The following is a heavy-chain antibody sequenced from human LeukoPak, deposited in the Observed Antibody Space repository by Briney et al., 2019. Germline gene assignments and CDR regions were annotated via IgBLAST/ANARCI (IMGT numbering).Heavy chain of an antibody. Sequence: GGSLRLSCAASGFTFSSYGMSWVRQAPGKGLEWVSAISGSGGSTYYADSVKGRFTISRDNSKNTLYLQMNSLRAEDTAVYYCAKIGYSSSWYVPYYYYYYMDVWGKGTTVTISS. V-gene: IGHV3-23*01. J-gene: IGHJ6*03. D-gene: IGHD6-13*01. CDR1: GFTFSSYG. CDR3: AKIGYSSSWYVPYYYYYYMDV. CDR2: ISGSGGST.